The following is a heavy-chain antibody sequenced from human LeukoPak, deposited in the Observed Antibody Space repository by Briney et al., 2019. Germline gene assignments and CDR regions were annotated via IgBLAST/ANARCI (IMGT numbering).Heavy chain of an antibody. J-gene: IGHJ4*02. D-gene: IGHD1-14*01. V-gene: IGHV1-69*13. CDR2: IIPIFGTA. CDR3: ARDGGIPAAAN. CDR1: GGTFSSYA. Sequence: RASVKVSCKASGGTFSSYAISWVRQAPGQGLEWMGGIIPIFGTANYAQKFQGRVTITADESTSTAYMELSSLRSEDTAVYYCARDGGIPAAANWGQGTLVTVSS.